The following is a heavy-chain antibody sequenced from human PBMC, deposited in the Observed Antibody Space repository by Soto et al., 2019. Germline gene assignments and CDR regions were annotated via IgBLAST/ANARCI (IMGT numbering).Heavy chain of an antibody. CDR2: IYYRGST. D-gene: IGHD3-3*01. J-gene: IGHJ4*02. CDR3: ARSYYDFWSGYYFDY. CDR1: GGSISSSSYY. V-gene: IGHV4-39*01. Sequence: SETLSLTCTVSGGSISSSSYYWGWIRQPPGKGLEWIGSIYYRGSTYYNPSLKSRVTISVDTSKNQFSLKLSSVTAADTAVYYCARSYYDFWSGYYFDYWGQGTLVTVSS.